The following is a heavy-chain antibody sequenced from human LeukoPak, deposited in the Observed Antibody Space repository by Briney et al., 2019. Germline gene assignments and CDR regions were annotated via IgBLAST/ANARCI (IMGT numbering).Heavy chain of an antibody. D-gene: IGHD6-13*01. CDR3: ARDSSSSFGSYYYYYMDV. CDR1: GYTFTSNY. CDR2: ISPSGGST. J-gene: IGHJ6*03. Sequence: ASVKVSCKAFGYTFTSNYMHWVRQAPGQGPEWMGVISPSGGSTTYAHNFQGRVTMTRDTSTSTVYMELSSLRSEDTAVYYCARDSSSSFGSYYYYYMDVWGKGTTVTISS. V-gene: IGHV1-46*01.